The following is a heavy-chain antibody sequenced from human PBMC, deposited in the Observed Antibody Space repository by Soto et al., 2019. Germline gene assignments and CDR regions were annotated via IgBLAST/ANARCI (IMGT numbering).Heavy chain of an antibody. CDR2: IDGGDDST. J-gene: IGHJ4*02. CDR3: ARAQATGTGRGFYDS. V-gene: IGHV3-23*01. CDR1: GFTLSRSA. D-gene: IGHD3-9*01. Sequence: GGSLRLSCAASGFTLSRSAMTWVRLAPGKGLEWVSGIDGGDDSTHYADSVRGHLTISRDKSKNTLYLQMNSPRVEDTAVDFCARAQATGTGRGFYDSWGQGTLVTVSS.